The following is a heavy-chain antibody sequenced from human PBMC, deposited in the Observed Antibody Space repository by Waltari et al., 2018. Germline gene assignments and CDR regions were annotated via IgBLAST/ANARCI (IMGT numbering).Heavy chain of an antibody. CDR2: IRSGPNGGTA. Sequence: EVQLVQSGGRLVQPGRSLRLSCSTSGFIFYDYAMTWYRQAPGKGLEWVAFIRSGPNGGTAEYAASVKGRFSVLKDDSKSITYLQMDNLQADDTAVYCCARGVGSPTYWGQGTLVTVSS. V-gene: IGHV3-49*03. D-gene: IGHD1-26*01. J-gene: IGHJ4*02. CDR1: GFIFYDYA. CDR3: ARGVGSPTY.